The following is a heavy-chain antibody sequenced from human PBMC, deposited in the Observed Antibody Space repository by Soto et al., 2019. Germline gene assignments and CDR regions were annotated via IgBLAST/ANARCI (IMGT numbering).Heavy chain of an antibody. CDR2: IYYSGST. CDR1: GGSISSGDYY. D-gene: IGHD6-13*01. J-gene: IGHJ4*02. Sequence: PSETLSLTCTVSGGSISSGDYYWSWIRQPPGEGLEWIGYIYYSGSTYYNPSLKSRVTISVDTSKNQFSLKLSSVTAADTAVYYCARAKAGALFDYWGQGTLVTVSS. CDR3: ARAKAGALFDY. V-gene: IGHV4-30-4*01.